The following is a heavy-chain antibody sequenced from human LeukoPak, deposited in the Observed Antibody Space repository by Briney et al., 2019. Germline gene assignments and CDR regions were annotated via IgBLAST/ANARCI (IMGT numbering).Heavy chain of an antibody. D-gene: IGHD2-2*01. CDR2: FDPEDGET. Sequence: ASVKVSCKVSGYTLTELSMHWVRQAPGKGPEWMGGFDPEDGETIYAQKFQGRVTMTEDASTDTAYMELSSLRSEDTAVYYCATHVVVPAAKGDWFDPWGQGTLVTVSS. J-gene: IGHJ5*02. CDR3: ATHVVVPAAKGDWFDP. CDR1: GYTLTELS. V-gene: IGHV1-24*01.